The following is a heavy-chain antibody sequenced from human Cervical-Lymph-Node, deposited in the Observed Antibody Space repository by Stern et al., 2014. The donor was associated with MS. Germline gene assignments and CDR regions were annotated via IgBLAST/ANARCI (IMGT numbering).Heavy chain of an antibody. J-gene: IGHJ5*02. CDR2: MNPNSGNT. CDR1: GYTFTSYD. CDR3: ARELGYCSSTSCYGGGNWFDP. Sequence: QVQLGQAGAEVKKPGASVKVSCKASGYTFTSYDINWVRQATGQGLEWMGWMNPNSGNTGYAQKFQGRVTMTRNTSISTAYMELSSLRSEDTAVYYCARELGYCSSTSCYGGGNWFDPWGQGTLVTVSS. D-gene: IGHD2-2*01. V-gene: IGHV1-8*01.